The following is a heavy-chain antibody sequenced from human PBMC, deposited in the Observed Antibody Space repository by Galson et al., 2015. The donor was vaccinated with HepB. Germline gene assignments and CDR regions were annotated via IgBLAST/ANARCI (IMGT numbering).Heavy chain of an antibody. J-gene: IGHJ4*02. V-gene: IGHV1-69*13. Sequence: SVKVSCKASGGTFRTYTINWVRQAPGQGLEWMGGIIPIFGTANDAQKFQGRGTITADESTSTAYMELSSLRSEDTGVYYCARARRTQLLSDYWGQGTLVTVSS. CDR3: ARARRTQLLSDY. CDR2: IIPIFGTA. CDR1: GGTFRTYT. D-gene: IGHD3-10*01.